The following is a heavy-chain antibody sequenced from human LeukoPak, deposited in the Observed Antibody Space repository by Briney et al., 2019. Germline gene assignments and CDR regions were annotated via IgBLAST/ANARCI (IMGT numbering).Heavy chain of an antibody. Sequence: SETLSLTCTVSGDSFSNDYYWGWIRQPPGKGLEWIGSVYHDGSTYYNPSLKSRLIISLDTSKRQFSLKLTSLTATDTAVYYSANADSEDFFDYWGRGTLVTVSS. CDR2: VYHDGST. D-gene: IGHD2-15*01. J-gene: IGHJ4*02. V-gene: IGHV4-38-2*02. CDR1: GDSFSNDYY. CDR3: ANADSEDFFDY.